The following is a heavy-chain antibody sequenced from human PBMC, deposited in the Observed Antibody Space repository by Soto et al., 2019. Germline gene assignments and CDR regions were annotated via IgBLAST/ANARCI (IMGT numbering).Heavy chain of an antibody. V-gene: IGHV3-30*18. CDR2: ISYDGSNE. D-gene: IGHD2-21*01. Sequence: QVQLVVSGGGVVQPGRSLRLSCAASGFTFSKCGMHWVRQAPGKGLEWVAVISYDGSNEYYADSVKGRFTISRDNSNNTRYLQMNSLRDEDTAVYYCAKVDTIIFVVSEGFDIWCQGTMVTVSS. CDR3: AKVDTIIFVVSEGFDI. CDR1: GFTFSKCG. J-gene: IGHJ3*02.